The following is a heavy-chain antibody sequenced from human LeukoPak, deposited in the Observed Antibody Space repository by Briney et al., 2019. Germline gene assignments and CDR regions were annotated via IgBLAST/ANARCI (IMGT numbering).Heavy chain of an antibody. J-gene: IGHJ4*02. V-gene: IGHV3-33*01. Sequence: GRSLRLSSAASGFTFSSYGMHWVRQAPGKGLEWVAVIWYDGSNKYYADSVKGRFTISRDNSKNTLYLQMNSLRAEDTAVYYCARDGGIVVVTATLDYWGQGTLVTVSS. D-gene: IGHD2-21*02. CDR3: ARDGGIVVVTATLDY. CDR2: IWYDGSNK. CDR1: GFTFSSYG.